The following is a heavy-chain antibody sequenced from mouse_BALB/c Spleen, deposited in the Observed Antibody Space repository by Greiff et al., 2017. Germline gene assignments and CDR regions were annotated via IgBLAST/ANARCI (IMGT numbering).Heavy chain of an antibody. V-gene: IGHV5-6-5*01. CDR1: GFTFSSYA. CDR3: AREGARVYYAMDY. CDR2: ISSGGST. Sequence: EVQLVESGGGLVKPGGSLKLSCAASGFTFSSYAMSWVRQTPEKRLEWVASISSGGSTYYPDSVKGRFTISRDNARNILYLQMSSLRSEDTAMYYCAREGARVYYAMDYWGQGTSVTVSS. J-gene: IGHJ4*01.